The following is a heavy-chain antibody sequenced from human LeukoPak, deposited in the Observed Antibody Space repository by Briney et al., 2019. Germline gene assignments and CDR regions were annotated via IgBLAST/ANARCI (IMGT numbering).Heavy chain of an antibody. CDR1: GGSISSGDYY. Sequence: SETLSLTCTVSGGSISSGDYYWSWIRQPPGKGLEWIGYIYYSGSTYYNPSLKSRVTISVDTSKIQFSLKLSSVTAADTAVYYCARAGYDFWGGYYLYNWFDPWGQGTLVTVSS. J-gene: IGHJ5*02. CDR3: ARAGYDFWGGYYLYNWFDP. V-gene: IGHV4-30-4*01. CDR2: IYYSGST. D-gene: IGHD3-3*01.